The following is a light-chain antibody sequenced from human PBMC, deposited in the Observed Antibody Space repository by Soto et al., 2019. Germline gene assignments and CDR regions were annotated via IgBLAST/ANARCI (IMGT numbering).Light chain of an antibody. CDR1: SSDVGGYNY. CDR2: DVS. V-gene: IGLV2-14*01. J-gene: IGLJ1*01. CDR3: SSYTSSSTLLYV. Sequence: QSALTQPASVSGSPGQSITISCTGTSSDVGGYNYVSWYQQHPGKAPKLMIYDVSNRPSGVSNRFSGSKSCNTASLTISGLQAEDEADDYGSSYTSSSTLLYVFGTGTKLTVL.